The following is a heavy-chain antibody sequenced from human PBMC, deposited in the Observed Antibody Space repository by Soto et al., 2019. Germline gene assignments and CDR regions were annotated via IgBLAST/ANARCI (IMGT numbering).Heavy chain of an antibody. J-gene: IGHJ6*03. D-gene: IGHD1-26*01. CDR3: ARGGARETENAYYYYYMDV. CDR1: GGSISSGGYY. Sequence: SETLSLTCTVSGGSISSGGYYWSWIRQHPGKGLEWIGYIYYSGSTYYNPSLKSRVTISVDTSKNQFSLKLSSVTAADTAVYYCARGGARETENAYYYYYMDVWGKGTTVTVSS. CDR2: IYYSGST. V-gene: IGHV4-31*03.